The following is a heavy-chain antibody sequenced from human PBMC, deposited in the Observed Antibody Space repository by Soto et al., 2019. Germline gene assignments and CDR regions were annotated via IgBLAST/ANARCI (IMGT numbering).Heavy chain of an antibody. Sequence: QVQLVQSGAEVKRPGASVKVSCKASGYSFTSLGISWVRQAPGQGLEWMGWIGTDDGDTKYAQIVQGRVTMTTDTSTNTAYMELRSLRSDDTAVYFCARDRRRLHLGELSFMGYWGQGTLVIVSS. CDR1: GYSFTSLG. J-gene: IGHJ4*02. CDR3: ARDRRRLHLGELSFMGY. D-gene: IGHD3-16*02. V-gene: IGHV1-18*01. CDR2: IGTDDGDT.